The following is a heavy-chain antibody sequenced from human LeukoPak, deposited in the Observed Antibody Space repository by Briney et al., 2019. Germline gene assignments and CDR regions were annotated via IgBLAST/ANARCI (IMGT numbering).Heavy chain of an antibody. Sequence: GGSLRLSCAASGFTFSSYAMNWVRQAPGKGLEWVSAISGGSGSTYYADSVKGRCTISRDNSKNTLYLQMNSLRAEDTAVYYCANNRDGSGSYPTWYYFDYWGQGTLVTVS. CDR2: ISGGSGST. CDR1: GFTFSSYA. CDR3: ANNRDGSGSYPTWYYFDY. D-gene: IGHD3-10*01. V-gene: IGHV3-23*01. J-gene: IGHJ4*02.